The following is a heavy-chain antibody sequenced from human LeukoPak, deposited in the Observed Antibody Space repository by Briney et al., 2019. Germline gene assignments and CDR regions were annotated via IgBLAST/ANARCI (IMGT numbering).Heavy chain of an antibody. CDR3: AKGRHSNSRYSFDY. Sequence: GGSLRLSCAASGFTVSSNYMSWVRQAPGKGLEWVSVIYSGGSTYYADSVKGRFTISRDNSKNTLYLQMNSLRAEDTAVYYCAKGRHSNSRYSFDYWGQGTLVTVSS. CDR2: IYSGGST. CDR1: GFTVSSNY. D-gene: IGHD2-2*01. J-gene: IGHJ4*02. V-gene: IGHV3-53*01.